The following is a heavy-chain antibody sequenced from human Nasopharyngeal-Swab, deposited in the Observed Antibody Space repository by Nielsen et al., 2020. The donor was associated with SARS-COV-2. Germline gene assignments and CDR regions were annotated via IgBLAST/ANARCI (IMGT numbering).Heavy chain of an antibody. J-gene: IGHJ4*02. CDR1: GFTFSDSA. CDR3: TRCGGGCYSGRDY. D-gene: IGHD2-15*01. Sequence: GVLKLSCAASGFTFSDSAIHWVRQASGKGLEWVGRVRCKGNNYATAYSASVKGRFIIFRDDPTNTAYLQMNSLKTEDTAMYYCTRCGGGCYSGRDYWGQGTLVTVSS. V-gene: IGHV3-73*01. CDR2: VRCKGNNYAT.